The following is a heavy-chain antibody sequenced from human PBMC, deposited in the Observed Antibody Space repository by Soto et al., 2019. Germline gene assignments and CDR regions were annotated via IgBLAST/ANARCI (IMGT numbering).Heavy chain of an antibody. CDR2: IYPGDSDS. J-gene: IGHJ5*02. CDR3: ARHGFYGDYASNYFDP. D-gene: IGHD4-17*01. V-gene: IGHV5-51*01. Sequence: GESLKISCEGFGYNFATYWIAWVRQMPGKGLEYMGIIYPGDSDSRYSPSFQGQATFSADKSISTAYMQWSSLKASDTAMYYCARHGFYGDYASNYFDPRGQGTRVTVSS. CDR1: GYNFATYW.